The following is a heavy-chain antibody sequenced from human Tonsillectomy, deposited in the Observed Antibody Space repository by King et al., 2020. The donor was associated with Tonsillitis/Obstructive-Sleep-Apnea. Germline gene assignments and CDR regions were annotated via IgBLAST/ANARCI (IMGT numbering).Heavy chain of an antibody. CDR3: ARDLLIGYCSSTSCSGEDV. J-gene: IGHJ6*02. CDR1: GGSISSGGYY. D-gene: IGHD2-2*01. Sequence: QLQESGPGLVKPSQTLSLTCTVSGGSISSGGYYWSWIRQHPGKGLEWIGYIYYSGSTYYNPSLKGRVTISVDTSKNQFSLKLSSVTAADTAVYYCARDLLIGYCSSTSCSGEDVWGQGTTVTVSS. V-gene: IGHV4-31*03. CDR2: IYYSGST.